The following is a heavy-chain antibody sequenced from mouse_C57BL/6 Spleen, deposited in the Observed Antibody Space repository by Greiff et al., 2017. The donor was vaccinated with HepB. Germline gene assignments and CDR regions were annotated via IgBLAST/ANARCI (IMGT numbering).Heavy chain of an antibody. V-gene: IGHV14-4*01. Sequence: VQLQQSGAELVRPGASVKLSCTASGFNIKDDYMHWVKQRPEQGLEWIGWIDPENGDTEYASKFQGKATITADTAANTAYLQLSSLTAEDTAVYYCTTISTGVAEDYAMDYWGQGTSVTVSS. D-gene: IGHD1-1*01. CDR2: IDPENGDT. CDR3: TTISTGVAEDYAMDY. J-gene: IGHJ4*01. CDR1: GFNIKDDY.